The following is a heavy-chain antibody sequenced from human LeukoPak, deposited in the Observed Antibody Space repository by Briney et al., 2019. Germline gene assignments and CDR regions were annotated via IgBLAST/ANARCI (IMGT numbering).Heavy chain of an antibody. CDR1: GYTFTGYY. D-gene: IGHD2-15*01. CDR2: INPNSGGT. CDR3: ARDRCSGGSCYTPNWFDP. V-gene: IGHV1-2*06. Sequence: ASVKVSCKASGYTFTGYYMHWVRQAPGQGLEWMGRINPNSGGTNYAQKFQGRVTMTRDTSISTAYMELNKLRSDDTAVYYCARDRCSGGSCYTPNWFDPWGQGTLVTVSS. J-gene: IGHJ5*02.